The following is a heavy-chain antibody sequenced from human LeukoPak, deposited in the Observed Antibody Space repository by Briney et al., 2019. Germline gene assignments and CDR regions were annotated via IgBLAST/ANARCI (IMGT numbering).Heavy chain of an antibody. CDR1: GFSFNDYS. Sequence: GGSLRLSCAASGFSFNDYSMNWVRQGPGKGLEWVSSISSRSHYMYYADSVKGRFTISRDNAKNSLYLQMNSLRAEDTAVYYCARDRGYTYFDCWGQGTLVTVSS. D-gene: IGHD3-10*01. CDR3: ARDRGYTYFDC. V-gene: IGHV3-21*01. CDR2: ISSRSHYM. J-gene: IGHJ4*02.